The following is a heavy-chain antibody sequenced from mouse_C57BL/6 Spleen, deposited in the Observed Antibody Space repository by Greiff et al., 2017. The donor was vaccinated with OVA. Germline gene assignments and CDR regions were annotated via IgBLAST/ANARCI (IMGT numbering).Heavy chain of an antibody. CDR2: ISGGGGNT. V-gene: IGHV5-9*01. CDR3: ATNYDGYYTY. D-gene: IGHD2-3*01. CDR1: GFTFSSYT. Sequence: EVKLMESGGGLVKPGGSLKLSCAASGFTFSSYTMSWVRQTPEKRLEWVATISGGGGNTYYPDSVKGRFTISRDNAKNTLYLQMSSLRSEDTALYYCATNYDGYYTYWGQGTLVTVSA. J-gene: IGHJ3*01.